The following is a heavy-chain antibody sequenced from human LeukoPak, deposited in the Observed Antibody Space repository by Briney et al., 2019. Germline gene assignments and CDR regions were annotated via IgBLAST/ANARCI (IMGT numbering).Heavy chain of an antibody. Sequence: SETLSLTCTVSGGSITNYYWSWIRQPPGKGLEYIGYIYFSGSTNYIPSLKSRVTISVDTSKNQFSLKLSSVTAADTAVYYCARDGGKGWLWFDYWGQGTLVTVSS. D-gene: IGHD3-9*01. CDR2: IYFSGST. V-gene: IGHV4-59*01. CDR3: ARDGGKGWLWFDY. J-gene: IGHJ4*02. CDR1: GGSITNYY.